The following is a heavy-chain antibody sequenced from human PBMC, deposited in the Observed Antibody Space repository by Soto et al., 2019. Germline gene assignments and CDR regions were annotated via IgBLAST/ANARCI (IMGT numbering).Heavy chain of an antibody. CDR2: IIPIFGTA. V-gene: IGHV1-69*01. D-gene: IGHD3-3*01. CDR1: VGTFSSYA. Sequence: QVQLVQSGAEVKKTGSSVKVSCKASVGTFSSYAISWVRQAPGQGLEWMGGIIPIFGTANYAQKFQGRVTSTADESKSTAYMELSILRSEDTAVYSCARSFSIFGAADYWGQGPQVTVSS. CDR3: ARSFSIFGAADY. J-gene: IGHJ4*02.